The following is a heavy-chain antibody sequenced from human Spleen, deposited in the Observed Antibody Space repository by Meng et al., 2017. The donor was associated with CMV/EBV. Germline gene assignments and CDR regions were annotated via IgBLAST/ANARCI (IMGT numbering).Heavy chain of an antibody. CDR3: ARGGLGSRGYSYLEY. D-gene: IGHD5-18*01. V-gene: IGHV3-66*02. CDR1: GFTVSSNY. J-gene: IGHJ4*02. Sequence: GESLKISCAASGFTVSSNYMSWVRQAPGKGLEWVSVIYSGGSTYYADSVKGRFTISRDNSKNTLYLQMNSLRAEDTAVYYCARGGLGSRGYSYLEYWGQGTLVTVSS. CDR2: IYSGGST.